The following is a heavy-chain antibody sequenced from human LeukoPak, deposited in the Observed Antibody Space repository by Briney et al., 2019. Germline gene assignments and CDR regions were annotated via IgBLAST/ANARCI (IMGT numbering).Heavy chain of an antibody. CDR1: GGSISSGSYY. V-gene: IGHV4-61*02. Sequence: SQTLSLTCTVSGGSISSGSYYWSWIWQPAGKGLEWIGRIYTSGNTNYNPSLKSRVTISVDTSKNQFSLKLSSVTAADTAVYYCARDPSYSGSLDYWGQGTLVTVSS. D-gene: IGHD1-26*01. CDR3: ARDPSYSGSLDY. CDR2: IYTSGNT. J-gene: IGHJ4*02.